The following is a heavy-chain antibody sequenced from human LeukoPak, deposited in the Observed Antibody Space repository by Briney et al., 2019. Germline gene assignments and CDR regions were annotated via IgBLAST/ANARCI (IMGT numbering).Heavy chain of an antibody. CDR1: GFTFSSYA. J-gene: IGHJ4*02. CDR3: ARAKYYDSSQLDY. D-gene: IGHD3-22*01. CDR2: IGTAGDT. V-gene: IGHV3-13*01. Sequence: PGGSLRLSRAASGFTFSSYAMSWVRQAPGKGLEWVSAIGTAGDTYYPGSVKGRFTISRENAKNSLYLQMNSLRAGDTAVYYCARAKYYDSSQLDYWGQGTLVTVSS.